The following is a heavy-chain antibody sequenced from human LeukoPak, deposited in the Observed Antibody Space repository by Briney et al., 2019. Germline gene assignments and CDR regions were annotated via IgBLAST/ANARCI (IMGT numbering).Heavy chain of an antibody. CDR3: QRFGTGSGYNRDY. CDR1: GYTFTSYG. V-gene: IGHV1-2*02. CDR2: INPDSGDT. Sequence: GASVKVSCKASGYTFTSYGISWVRQAPGQGLEWLGWINPDSGDTNYAQKFQGRVTMTRDTSISTAYMEPSSLRSDDTAVYYCQRFGTGSGYNRDYWGQGTLVTVSS. D-gene: IGHD5-12*01. J-gene: IGHJ4*02.